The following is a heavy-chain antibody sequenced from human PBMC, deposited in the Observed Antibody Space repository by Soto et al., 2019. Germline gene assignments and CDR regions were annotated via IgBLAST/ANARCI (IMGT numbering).Heavy chain of an antibody. CDR1: GDSVSSNSAG. J-gene: IGHJ4*01. CDR2: TYYRSKWYY. V-gene: IGHV6-1*01. Sequence: SQTLSLTCAITGDSVSSNSAGWSWVRQSPSRGLEWLGRTYYRSKWYYEYAVSVRGRITINPDTSKNQYSLQLNSVTPEDTAVYFCARGEQYSGRIFDYWGQGTMVTISS. CDR3: ARGEQYSGRIFDY. D-gene: IGHD1-26*01.